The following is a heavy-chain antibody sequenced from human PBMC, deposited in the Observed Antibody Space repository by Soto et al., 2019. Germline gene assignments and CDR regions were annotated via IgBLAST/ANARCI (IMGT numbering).Heavy chain of an antibody. V-gene: IGHV3-72*01. D-gene: IGHD4-17*01. CDR1: GFTFSDHY. J-gene: IGHJ4*02. CDR3: TSSWGDYRSFHY. CDR2: HRNEANGYNT. Sequence: EVQLVESGGGLVQPGGSLRLSCAASGFTFSDHYMDWVRQTPGKGLEWVGRHRNEANGYNTEYAASVKGRFTISRDDSRNSVYLQMNSPKSEDSAVYYCTSSWGDYRSFHYWGQGSLVTVSS.